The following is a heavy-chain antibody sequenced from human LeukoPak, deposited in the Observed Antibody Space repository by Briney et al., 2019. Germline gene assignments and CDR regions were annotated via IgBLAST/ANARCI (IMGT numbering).Heavy chain of an antibody. CDR1: GFTFSSYS. Sequence: GGSLRLSCAASGFTFSSYSMNWVRQAPGKGLEWVSSISSSSSYIYYADSVKGRFTISRDNAKNSLYLQMNSLRAEDTAVYYCARDLGDYYDSRDAFDIWGQGTMVTVSS. D-gene: IGHD3-22*01. CDR3: ARDLGDYYDSRDAFDI. V-gene: IGHV3-21*01. J-gene: IGHJ3*02. CDR2: ISSSSSYI.